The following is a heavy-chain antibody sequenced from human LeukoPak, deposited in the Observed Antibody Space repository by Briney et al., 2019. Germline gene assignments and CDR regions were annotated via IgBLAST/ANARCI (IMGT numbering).Heavy chain of an antibody. Sequence: ASVKVSCKASGYTFTSYGISWVRQAPGQGLEWMGWISAYNGNTNYAQKLQGRVTMTTDTSTSTAYMELRSLRSDDTAVYYCARAQYSSSWPKFDYWGQGTLATVSS. CDR2: ISAYNGNT. CDR1: GYTFTSYG. D-gene: IGHD6-13*01. CDR3: ARAQYSSSWPKFDY. J-gene: IGHJ4*02. V-gene: IGHV1-18*01.